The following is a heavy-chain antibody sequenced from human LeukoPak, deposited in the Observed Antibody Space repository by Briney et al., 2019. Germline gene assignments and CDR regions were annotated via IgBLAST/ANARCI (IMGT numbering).Heavy chain of an antibody. CDR2: ISSSGSTI. Sequence: GGSLRLSCAASGFTFSDYYMSWIRQAPGKGLEWVSYISSSGSTIYYADSVKGRFTISRDNAKNSLYLQMNSLRAEDTAVYYCARGIRAGGWLQFSYYYYGMDVWGQGTTVTVSS. J-gene: IGHJ6*02. CDR1: GFTFSDYY. V-gene: IGHV3-11*01. D-gene: IGHD5-24*01. CDR3: ARGIRAGGWLQFSYYYYGMDV.